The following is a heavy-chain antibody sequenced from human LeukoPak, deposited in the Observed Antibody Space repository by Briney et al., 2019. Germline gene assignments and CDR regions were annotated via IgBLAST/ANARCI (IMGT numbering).Heavy chain of an antibody. CDR3: ARHRCSGGSCYSFQYNWFDP. D-gene: IGHD2-15*01. CDR1: GGSISSYY. CDR2: IYYSGST. J-gene: IGHJ5*02. Sequence: SETLPLTCTVSGGSISSYYWSWIRQPPGKGLEWIGYIYYSGSTNYSPSLKSRVTISVDTSQTQFSLKLTSVTAADTAVYYCARHRCSGGSCYSFQYNWFDPWGQGTLVTVSS. V-gene: IGHV4-59*08.